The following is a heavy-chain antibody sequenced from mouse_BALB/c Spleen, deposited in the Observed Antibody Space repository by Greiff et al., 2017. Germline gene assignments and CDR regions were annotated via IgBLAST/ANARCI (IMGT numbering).Heavy chain of an antibody. Sequence: VNVVESGPGLVAPSQSLSITCTVSGFSLTSYGVHWVRQPPGKGLEWLGVIWAGGSTNYNSALMSRLSISKDNSKSQVFLKMNSLQTDDTAMYYCASPYYRYDQEAMDYWGQGTSVTVSS. CDR1: GFSLTSYG. CDR3: ASPYYRYDQEAMDY. J-gene: IGHJ4*01. CDR2: IWAGGST. V-gene: IGHV2-9*02. D-gene: IGHD2-14*01.